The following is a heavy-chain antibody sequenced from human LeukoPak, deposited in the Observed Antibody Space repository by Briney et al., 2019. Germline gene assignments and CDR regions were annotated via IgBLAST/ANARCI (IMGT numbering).Heavy chain of an antibody. Sequence: SETLSLTCTVSGGSISSYYWSWIRQPPGKGLEWIGYIYASGSTNYNPSLKSRVSISLDASRSQSSLKVNSVTAADTAVYFCARQLGITGATDYFDYWGQGTLVTVSS. CDR3: ARQLGITGATDYFDY. V-gene: IGHV4-4*09. D-gene: IGHD1-20*01. J-gene: IGHJ4*02. CDR2: IYASGST. CDR1: GGSISSYY.